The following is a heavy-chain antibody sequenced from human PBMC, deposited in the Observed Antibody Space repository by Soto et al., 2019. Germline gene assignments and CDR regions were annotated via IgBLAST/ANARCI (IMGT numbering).Heavy chain of an antibody. J-gene: IGHJ5*02. CDR1: GFTFSSYS. Sequence: EVQLVESGGGLVQPGGSPRLSCAASGFTFSSYSMNWVRQAPGKGLEWVSYISSSSSTIYYADSVKGRFTISRDNAKNSLYLQMNSLRDEDTAVYYCAREAAAGTLNWFDPWGQGTLVTVSS. CDR2: ISSSSSTI. D-gene: IGHD6-13*01. CDR3: AREAAAGTLNWFDP. V-gene: IGHV3-48*02.